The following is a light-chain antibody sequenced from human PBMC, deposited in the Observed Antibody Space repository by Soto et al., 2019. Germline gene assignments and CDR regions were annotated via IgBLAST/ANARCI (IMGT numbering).Light chain of an antibody. J-gene: IGLJ2*01. CDR2: VDIDGSL. V-gene: IGLV4-69*01. Sequence: QSVLTQSPSASASLGASVKLTCTLSRGHSRYTIAWHQQQPEKGPRYLMKVDIDGSLSKGDGIPDRFSGSSSGAERYLTISSLQSEDAADYYCQTWGTGIVVFGGGTKLTVL. CDR1: RGHSRYT. CDR3: QTWGTGIVV.